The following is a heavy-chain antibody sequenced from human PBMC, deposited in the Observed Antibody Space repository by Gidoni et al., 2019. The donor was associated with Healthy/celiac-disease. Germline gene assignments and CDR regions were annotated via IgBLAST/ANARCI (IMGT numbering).Heavy chain of an antibody. J-gene: IGHJ4*02. CDR3: AKGGHIVVVPAALDY. V-gene: IGHV3-30*18. CDR2: ISYDGSNK. D-gene: IGHD2-2*01. CDR1: GFTLRSYG. Sequence: QVQLVESGGGVVKPGRSLRLSCAASGFTLRSYGMHWVRQAPGKGLEWVAIISYDGSNKYYADSVKGRFTISRDNSKNTLYLQMNSLRAEDTAVYYCAKGGHIVVVPAALDYWGQGTLVTVSS.